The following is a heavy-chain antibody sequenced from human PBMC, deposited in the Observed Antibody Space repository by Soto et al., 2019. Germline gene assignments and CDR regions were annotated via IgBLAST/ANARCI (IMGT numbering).Heavy chain of an antibody. Sequence: ASVKVSCKASGYTFTSYGISWVRQAPGQGLEWMGWISAYNGNTNYAQKLQGRVTMTTNTSISTAYMELSSLRSEDTAVYYCARGRDSSGSFDIWGQGTMVTVSS. D-gene: IGHD6-19*01. CDR2: ISAYNGNT. CDR3: ARGRDSSGSFDI. J-gene: IGHJ3*02. V-gene: IGHV1-18*01. CDR1: GYTFTSYG.